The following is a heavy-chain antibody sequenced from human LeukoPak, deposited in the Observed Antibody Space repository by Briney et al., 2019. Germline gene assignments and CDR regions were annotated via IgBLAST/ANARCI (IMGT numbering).Heavy chain of an antibody. V-gene: IGHV3-13*01. Sequence: PGGSLRLSCAASGFTFRSYDMHWVRQPTGKGLEWVSAIDTAGDTYYPGSVKGRFTISRENAKNSLYLQMNNLRAGDTAVYYCVREAGGDSSIDPLDCWGQGALVTVSS. CDR1: GFTFRSYD. CDR3: VREAGGDSSIDPLDC. D-gene: IGHD6-13*01. J-gene: IGHJ4*02. CDR2: IDTAGDT.